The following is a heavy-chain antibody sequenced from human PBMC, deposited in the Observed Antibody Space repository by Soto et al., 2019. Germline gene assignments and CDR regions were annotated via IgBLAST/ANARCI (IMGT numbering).Heavy chain of an antibody. V-gene: IGHV4-31*03. CDR3: ARGGGLRPAVGP. Sequence: SETLSLTCTVSGGSISSGGYYWSWIRQHPGKGLEWIGYIYYSGSTYYNPSLKSRVTISVDTSKNQFSLKLSSVTAADTAVYYCARGGGLRPAVGPWGQGTVGTVSS. CDR1: GGSISSGGYY. D-gene: IGHD1-26*01. J-gene: IGHJ5*02. CDR2: IYYSGST.